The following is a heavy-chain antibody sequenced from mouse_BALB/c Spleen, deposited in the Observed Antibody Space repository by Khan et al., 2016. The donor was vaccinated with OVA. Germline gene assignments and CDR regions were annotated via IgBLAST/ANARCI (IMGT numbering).Heavy chain of an antibody. CDR2: ISTYYGHA. CDR1: GYTFTDFT. J-gene: IGHJ3*01. Sequence: QVQLQQSGAELVRPGVSVKISCKGSGYTFTDFTMHWVRQSHAMSLEWIGVISTYYGHATYNQKFKDKATMTVDKSSSTAYMELARLTSEDSAIYYWTRGGGGNSFAYWGQGTLVTVSA. CDR3: TRGGGGNSFAY. V-gene: IGHV1S137*01. D-gene: IGHD2-12*01.